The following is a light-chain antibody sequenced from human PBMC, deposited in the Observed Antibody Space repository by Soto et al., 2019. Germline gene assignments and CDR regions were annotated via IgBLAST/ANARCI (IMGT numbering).Light chain of an antibody. J-gene: IGLJ1*01. CDR3: CSYVGGYSYV. Sequence: QSALTQPASVSGSPGQSVTISCTGTSNDVGRYFLVSRYQQHPGKAPKLIIFEDTKRPSGVSSRFSGSKSGNTASLTISGLQTEDEADYFCCSYVGGYSYVFGIGTKVTVL. V-gene: IGLV2-23*01. CDR1: SNDVGRYFL. CDR2: EDT.